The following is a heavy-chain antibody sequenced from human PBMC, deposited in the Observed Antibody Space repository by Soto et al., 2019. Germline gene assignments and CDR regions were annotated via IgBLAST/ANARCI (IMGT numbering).Heavy chain of an antibody. CDR1: AASSSSFY. D-gene: IGHD2-8*01. V-gene: IGHV4-59*01. CDR2: MNNIGRT. CDR3: ARSFCRDAVRCNWFDP. Sequence: QVQLQESGPGLVKPSETLSLTCTVSAASSSSFYWSWIRQPPGKGLEWIGYMNNIGRTNYNPSLKSRGTISLDTSKNQFSLNLTSVIAADTTVYYCARSFCRDAVRCNWFDPWGQGTLVTVSS. J-gene: IGHJ5*02.